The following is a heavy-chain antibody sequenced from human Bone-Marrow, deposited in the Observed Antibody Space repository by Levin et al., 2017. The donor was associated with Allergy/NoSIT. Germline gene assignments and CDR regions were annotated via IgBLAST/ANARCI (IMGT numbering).Heavy chain of an antibody. CDR2: IREKVSGGAT. D-gene: IGHD3-16*02. Sequence: HTGGSLRLSCSVSGFSLTDYSLSWFRQAPGKGLEWVGFIREKVSGGATKYAASVRGRFTMSRDDSKSIAYLHMDSLKTDDTAVYFCARGSYQFDFWGQGILVTVSS. CDR3: ARGSYQFDF. J-gene: IGHJ4*02. V-gene: IGHV3-49*03. CDR1: GFSLTDYS.